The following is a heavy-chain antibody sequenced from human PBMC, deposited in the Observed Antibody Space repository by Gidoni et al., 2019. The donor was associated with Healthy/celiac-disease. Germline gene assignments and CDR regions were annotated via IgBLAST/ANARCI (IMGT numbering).Heavy chain of an antibody. D-gene: IGHD5-12*01. Sequence: QVPLVQSGAEVKKPGASVKVSCKASGYTFTSYGISWVRQAPGQGLEWMGWISAYNGNTNYAQKLQGRVTMTTDTSTSTAYMELRSRRSDDTAVYYCARRGPMATITNYYYYYGMDVWGQGTTVTVSS. CDR3: ARRGPMATITNYYYYYGMDV. J-gene: IGHJ6*02. CDR1: GYTFTSYG. CDR2: ISAYNGNT. V-gene: IGHV1-18*01.